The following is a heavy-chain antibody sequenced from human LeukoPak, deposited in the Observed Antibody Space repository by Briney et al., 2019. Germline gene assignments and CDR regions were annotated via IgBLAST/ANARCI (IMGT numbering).Heavy chain of an antibody. V-gene: IGHV3-48*01. J-gene: IGHJ4*02. D-gene: IGHD2/OR15-2a*01. Sequence: GGSLRLSCAASGFTLSSYSMNWVRQAPGKGLEWVSYISSSSSTIYYADSVNGRLTISRDNAKNSLYLQMNSLRAEDTAVYYCAGRNLGYFDYWGQGTLVTVSS. CDR3: AGRNLGYFDY. CDR2: ISSSSSTI. CDR1: GFTLSSYS.